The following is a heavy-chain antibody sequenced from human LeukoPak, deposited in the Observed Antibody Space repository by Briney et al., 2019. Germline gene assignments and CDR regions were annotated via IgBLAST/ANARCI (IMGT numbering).Heavy chain of an antibody. CDR2: IHDSGTT. CDR1: GGSISAYY. Sequence: SETLSLTCTVSGGSISAYYWSWIRQPPGKGLEWIGYIHDSGTTNYYPSLKSRVTIALDTSKNQFSLKLNSVTAADTAVYYCARFGTSSSRFFDQWGQGTLATVSS. CDR3: ARFGTSSSRFFDQ. D-gene: IGHD6-6*01. V-gene: IGHV4-59*01. J-gene: IGHJ4*02.